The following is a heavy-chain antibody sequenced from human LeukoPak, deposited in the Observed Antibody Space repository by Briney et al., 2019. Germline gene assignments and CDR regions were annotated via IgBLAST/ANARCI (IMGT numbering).Heavy chain of an antibody. J-gene: IGHJ4*02. CDR2: IKQDGNDK. CDR1: GFSFRSYW. V-gene: IGHV3-7*01. CDR3: ARGYSGNDYGYYFDY. Sequence: GGSLRLSCAASGFSFRSYWMSWVRQPPGKGLEWVANIKQDGNDKYYVDSAKGRITISRDNAKNSLYLQMNSLRVEDTAVYYCARGYSGNDYGYYFDYWGQGNLVTVSS. D-gene: IGHD5-12*01.